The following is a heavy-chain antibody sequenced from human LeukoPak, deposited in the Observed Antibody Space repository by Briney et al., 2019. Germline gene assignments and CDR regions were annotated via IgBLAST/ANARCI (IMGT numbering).Heavy chain of an antibody. V-gene: IGHV3-23*01. J-gene: IGHJ1*01. CDR1: GFIFSSYN. CDR2: ISGSGGST. CDR3: AEDLEYVLRFLERGPEYFQH. D-gene: IGHD3-3*01. Sequence: GGSLRLSCVASGFIFSSYNINWVRQAPGKGLEWVSVISGSGGSTYYADSVKGRFTISRDNSKNTLYLRMNSLRAEDTAVYYCAEDLEYVLRFLERGPEYFQHWGQGTLVTVSS.